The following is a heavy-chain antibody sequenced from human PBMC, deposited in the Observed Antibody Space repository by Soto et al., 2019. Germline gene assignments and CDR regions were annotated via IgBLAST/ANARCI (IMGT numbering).Heavy chain of an antibody. D-gene: IGHD2-15*01. CDR3: ARGPVSGGSWWWFDP. J-gene: IGHJ5*02. V-gene: IGHV3-13*01. CDR1: GFTFSSYD. Sequence: PGGSLRLSCVASGFTFSSYDMHWVRQVTGKSLEWVSVIGVAGDTYYPASVKGRFTISRENAKSSLYLQMNNLRAEDTAVYYCARGPVSGGSWWWFDPWGQGTLVTVSS. CDR2: IGVAGDT.